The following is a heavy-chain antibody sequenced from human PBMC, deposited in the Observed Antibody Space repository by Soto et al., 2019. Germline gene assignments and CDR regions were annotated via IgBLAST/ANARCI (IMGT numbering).Heavy chain of an antibody. V-gene: IGHV3-23*01. CDR3: AKDPHYDFWRGLFDH. Sequence: GGSLRLSCAASGFTFTNHALSWVRQAPGKGLEWVSGISGNGDRTYYADSVKGRFTISRDNSKSTLYLQMNGLRAEDTAMYYCAKDPHYDFWRGLFDHWGQGTQVTVSS. D-gene: IGHD3-3*01. CDR2: ISGNGDRT. CDR1: GFTFTNHA. J-gene: IGHJ4*02.